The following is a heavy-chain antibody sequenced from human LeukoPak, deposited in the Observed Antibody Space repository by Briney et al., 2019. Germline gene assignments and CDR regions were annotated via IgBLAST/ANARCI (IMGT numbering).Heavy chain of an antibody. V-gene: IGHV4-39*07. CDR2: IYYSGST. CDR3: ARERTTVTTTDYFDY. CDR1: GGSISSSSYY. J-gene: IGHJ4*02. Sequence: SETLSLTCTVSGGSISSSSYYWGWIRQPPGKGLEWIGSIYYSGSTYYNPSLKSRVTISVDTSKNQFSLKLSSVTAADTAVYYCARERTTVTTTDYFDYWGQGTLVTVSS. D-gene: IGHD4-17*01.